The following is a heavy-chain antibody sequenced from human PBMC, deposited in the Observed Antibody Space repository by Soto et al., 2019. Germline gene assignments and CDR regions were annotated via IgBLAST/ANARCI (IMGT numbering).Heavy chain of an antibody. CDR2: LYSSDGT. CDR3: ATWLQREHAFDI. CDR1: GFSFSGKNY. D-gene: IGHD1-1*01. V-gene: IGHV3-53*01. Sequence: AGGSVRLSCAASGFSFSGKNYLTWVRQAPGKGLEWVSALYSSDGTYYADSVKGRFSVSRDNSKNTFYLQLHSLRPEDTALYFCATWLQREHAFDIWGLGTMVTVSS. J-gene: IGHJ3*02.